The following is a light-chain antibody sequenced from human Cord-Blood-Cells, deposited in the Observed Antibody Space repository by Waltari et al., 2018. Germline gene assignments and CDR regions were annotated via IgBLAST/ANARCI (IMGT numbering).Light chain of an antibody. Sequence: QSALTQPASVSGSPGQSITISCTGTSSDVGCYNYVSWYQQHPGKAPKRMIYDVSNRPSGVSNRFSGSKSGNTASLTISGLQAEDEADYYCSSYTSSSPYVFGTGTKVTVL. CDR2: DVS. CDR1: SSDVGCYNY. V-gene: IGLV2-14*01. J-gene: IGLJ1*01. CDR3: SSYTSSSPYV.